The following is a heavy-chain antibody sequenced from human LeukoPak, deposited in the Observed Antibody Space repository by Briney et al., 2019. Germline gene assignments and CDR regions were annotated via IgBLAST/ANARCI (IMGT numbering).Heavy chain of an antibody. CDR1: GFTFSSYS. Sequence: GGSLRLSCAASGFTFSSYSMNWVRQAPGKGLEWVSSISSSSSYIYYADSVKGRFTISRDNSKNTLYLQMNSLRAEDTAVYYCAKALGVVIASGLFDYWGQGTLVTVSS. CDR3: AKALGVVIASGLFDY. V-gene: IGHV3-21*01. D-gene: IGHD2-21*01. CDR2: ISSSSSYI. J-gene: IGHJ4*02.